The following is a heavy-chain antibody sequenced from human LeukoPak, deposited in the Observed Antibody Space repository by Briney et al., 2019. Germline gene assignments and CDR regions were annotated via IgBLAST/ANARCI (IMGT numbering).Heavy chain of an antibody. V-gene: IGHV6-1*01. J-gene: IGHJ4*02. CDR2: TYYRSKWYN. CDR1: GDSVSSDSAA. CDR3: ARTIGGAGTVGGFYY. D-gene: IGHD6-19*01. Sequence: SQTLSLTCAISGDSVSSDSAAWNWIRQSPSRGLEWLGRTYYRSKWYNDYAVSVNSRVTISPDTSKNQFSLQLKSVTPEDTAVYYCARTIGGAGTVGGFYYRGQGTLVTVSS.